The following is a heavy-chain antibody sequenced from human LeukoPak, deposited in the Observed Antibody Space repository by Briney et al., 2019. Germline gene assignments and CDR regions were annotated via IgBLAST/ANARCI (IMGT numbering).Heavy chain of an antibody. V-gene: IGHV4-39*01. D-gene: IGHD3-3*01. J-gene: IGHJ4*02. CDR3: ARQDDFWSGYYVFDY. CDR1: GGSISSSSYY. CDR2: IYYSGST. Sequence: SETLSLTCTVSGGSISSSSYYWGWIRQPPGKGLEWIGSIYYSGSTYYNPSLKSRVTISVDTSKNQFSLKLSSVTAADTAVYYCARQDDFWSGYYVFDYWGQGTLVTVSS.